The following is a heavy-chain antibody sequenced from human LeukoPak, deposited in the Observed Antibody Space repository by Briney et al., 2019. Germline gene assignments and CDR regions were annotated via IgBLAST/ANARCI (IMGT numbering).Heavy chain of an antibody. V-gene: IGHV3-11*01. Sequence: GGSLRLSCAVSGLTLSDYYMSWVRQAPGKGLEWLSYISPSGTTTYCADSVQGRITISRDNAKNSLYLQMSSLRAEDTALYYCARGNHGLEFWGQGTMVTVSS. J-gene: IGHJ6*02. CDR3: ARGNHGLEF. CDR1: GLTLSDYY. CDR2: ISPSGTTT.